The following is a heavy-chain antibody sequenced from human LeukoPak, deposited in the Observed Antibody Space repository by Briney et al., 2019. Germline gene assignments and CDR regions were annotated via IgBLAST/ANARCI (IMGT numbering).Heavy chain of an antibody. CDR3: ARDSSGHHVFDY. CDR1: GGSISSGGYY. J-gene: IGHJ4*02. V-gene: IGHV4-31*03. Sequence: SETLSLTCTVSGGSISSGGYYWTWIRQVPGKGLEWIGYIYNTRRTYYNPSLKSRVTMSVDTSKNQFSLRLSSLRAADTALYFCARDSSGHHVFDYWGQGTLATVSS. D-gene: IGHD6-19*01. CDR2: IYNTRRT.